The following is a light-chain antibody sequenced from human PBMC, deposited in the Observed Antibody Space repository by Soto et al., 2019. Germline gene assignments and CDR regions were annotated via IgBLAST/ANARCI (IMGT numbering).Light chain of an antibody. Sequence: DIQMTQSPSTLSESVGDRVTITCRASQTISSWLAWYQQKPGKAPKLLIYKASTLKSGVPSRFSGSGPGTEFTLTISSLQPDDFATYYCQHYNSYSEAFGQGTKVDIK. CDR3: QHYNSYSEA. J-gene: IGKJ1*01. CDR1: QTISSW. V-gene: IGKV1-5*03. CDR2: KAS.